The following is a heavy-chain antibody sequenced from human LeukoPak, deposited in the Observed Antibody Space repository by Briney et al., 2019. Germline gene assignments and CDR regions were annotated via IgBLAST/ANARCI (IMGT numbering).Heavy chain of an antibody. V-gene: IGHV3-74*01. CDR2: ISHDGII. D-gene: IGHD5-24*01. Sequence: GGSLRLSCGTAGFTFSSYVMHWVRRTPGKGLVWVSRISHDGIISYADSVKGRFTISRDNAKNTLILQMNSLRVEDTAVYYCARDWVYKIDYWGRGTLVTVSS. CDR1: GFTFSSYV. J-gene: IGHJ4*02. CDR3: ARDWVYKIDY.